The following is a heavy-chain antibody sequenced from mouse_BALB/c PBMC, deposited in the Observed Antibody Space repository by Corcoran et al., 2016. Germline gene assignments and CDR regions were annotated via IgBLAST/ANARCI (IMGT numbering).Heavy chain of an antibody. V-gene: IGHV14-3*02. Sequence: EVQLQPSGAELVKPGTSVKLSCTASGFNITDTYMHWVKQRPEQGLAWIGRIDPANGNTKYDPKFQGKATITADTSSNTAYLQLSSLTSEDTAVYYCARWDWYFDVWGAGTTVTVSS. J-gene: IGHJ1*01. CDR1: GFNITDTY. CDR3: ARWDWYFDV. CDR2: IDPANGNT.